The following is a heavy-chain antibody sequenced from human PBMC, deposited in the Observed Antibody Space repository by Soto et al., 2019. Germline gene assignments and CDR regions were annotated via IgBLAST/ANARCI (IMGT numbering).Heavy chain of an antibody. V-gene: IGHV3-30*18. Sequence: QVQLVESGGGVVQPGTSLRLSCAASGFTFKTHAMHWVRQAPGKGRDWMAVIAYDGNEKFYADSVKGRFTISRDNSKNALYLQINTLRNEDTAVYYCGKDVGDYVPYYYGVDVWGQGTTVTVSS. D-gene: IGHD1-26*01. J-gene: IGHJ6*02. CDR3: GKDVGDYVPYYYGVDV. CDR1: GFTFKTHA. CDR2: IAYDGNEK.